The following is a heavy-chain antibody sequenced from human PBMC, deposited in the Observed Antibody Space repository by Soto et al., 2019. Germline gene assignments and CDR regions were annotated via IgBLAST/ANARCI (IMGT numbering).Heavy chain of an antibody. CDR1: GGSISSGDYY. V-gene: IGHV4-30-4*01. Sequence: SETLSLTCTVSGGSISSGDYYWSWIRQPPGKGLEWIGYIYYSGSTYYNPSLKSRVTISVDTSKNQFSLKLSSVTAANTAVYYCASDCSSTSCYSMDVLGQGSTVTVSS. CDR3: ASDCSSTSCYSMDV. D-gene: IGHD2-2*01. J-gene: IGHJ6*02. CDR2: IYYSGST.